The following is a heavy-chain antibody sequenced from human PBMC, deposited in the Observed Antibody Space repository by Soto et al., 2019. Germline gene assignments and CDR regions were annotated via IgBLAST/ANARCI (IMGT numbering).Heavy chain of an antibody. CDR2: MSGSGAST. CDR1: GFTFSNYP. Sequence: PGGSLRLSCAASGFTFSNYPMSWVRQAPGKGLGWVSGMSGSGASTYYADSVKGRFTISRDNSKNTLYLQMNSLRGEDTAIYYCAKVGSGWYYFDYWCQGTLVTVSS. J-gene: IGHJ4*02. CDR3: AKVGSGWYYFDY. D-gene: IGHD6-19*01. V-gene: IGHV3-23*01.